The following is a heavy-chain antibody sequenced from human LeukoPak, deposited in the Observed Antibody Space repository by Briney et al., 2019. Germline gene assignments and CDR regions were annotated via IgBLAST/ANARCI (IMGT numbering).Heavy chain of an antibody. V-gene: IGHV4-39*07. Sequence: SETLSLTCTVSGGSISSSSYYWGWIRQPPGKGLEWIGSIYYSGSTYYNPSLKSRVTISVGTSKNQVSLKLSSVTAADTAVYYCARDSSSIGPYYYYYYYMDVWGKGTTVTVSS. CDR1: GGSISSSSYY. CDR3: ARDSSSIGPYYYYYYYMDV. D-gene: IGHD6-13*01. CDR2: IYYSGST. J-gene: IGHJ6*03.